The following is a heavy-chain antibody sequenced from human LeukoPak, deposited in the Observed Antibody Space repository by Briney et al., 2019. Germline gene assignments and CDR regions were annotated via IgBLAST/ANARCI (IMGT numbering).Heavy chain of an antibody. CDR3: ARDYYDSSGYYKGDY. CDR2: INSDGSST. D-gene: IGHD3-22*01. Sequence: GGSLRLSCAASGFTFSSYWMHWVRQAPGKGLVWVSRINSDGSSTSYADSVKGRFTISRDNAKNSLYLQMNSLRAEDTAVYYCARDYYDSSGYYKGDYWGQGTLVTVSS. V-gene: IGHV3-74*01. J-gene: IGHJ4*02. CDR1: GFTFSSYW.